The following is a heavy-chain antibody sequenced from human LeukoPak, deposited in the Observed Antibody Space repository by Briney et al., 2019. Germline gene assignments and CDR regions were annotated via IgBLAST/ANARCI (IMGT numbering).Heavy chain of an antibody. CDR1: GGSISSYY. Sequence: SETLSLTCTVSGGSISSYYWSWIRQPPGKGLEWIGYIYYSGSTNYNPSLKSRVTISVDTSKNQFSLKLSSVTAADTAVYHCARARGRWLQSIDYWGQGTLVTVSS. D-gene: IGHD5-24*01. CDR2: IYYSGST. CDR3: ARARGRWLQSIDY. J-gene: IGHJ4*02. V-gene: IGHV4-59*01.